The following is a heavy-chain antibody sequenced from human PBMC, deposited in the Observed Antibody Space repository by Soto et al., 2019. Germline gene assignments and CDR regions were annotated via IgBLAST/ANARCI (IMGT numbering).Heavy chain of an antibody. V-gene: IGHV3-23*01. CDR1: VVTFSSYA. Sequence: GSLRLSCAASVVTFSSYAMSWVRQAPGKGLEWVSSVSAGGDMTYYSDSVKGRFTISRDNSNNALFLQMNSLRAEDTALYYCARGDRGGSGSPASYYYSGLDVWGQGTTVTVSS. J-gene: IGHJ6*02. CDR3: ARGDRGGSGSPASYYYSGLDV. D-gene: IGHD3-10*01. CDR2: VSAGGDMT.